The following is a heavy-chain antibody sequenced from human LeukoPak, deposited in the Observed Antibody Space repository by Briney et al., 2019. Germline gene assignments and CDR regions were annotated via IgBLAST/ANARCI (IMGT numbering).Heavy chain of an antibody. D-gene: IGHD6-13*01. J-gene: IGHJ4*02. CDR2: IWYDGSNK. CDR3: ARDLKFPEQQLTSPFDY. Sequence: PGRSLRLSCAASGFTFSSYGMHWVRQAPGKWLEWVAVIWYDGSNKYYADSVKGRFTISRDNSKNTLYLQMNSLRAEDTAVYYCARDLKFPEQQLTSPFDYWGQGTLVTVSS. V-gene: IGHV3-33*01. CDR1: GFTFSSYG.